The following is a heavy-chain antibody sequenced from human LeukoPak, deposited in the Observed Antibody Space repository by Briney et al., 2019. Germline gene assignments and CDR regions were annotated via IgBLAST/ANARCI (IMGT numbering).Heavy chain of an antibody. J-gene: IGHJ5*02. CDR2: ISYVGSNK. V-gene: IGHV3-30-3*01. CDR3: ARDLGTMVRGVISNWFDP. CDR1: GFTFSSYA. Sequence: GRSLRLSCAASGFTFSSYAMHWVREAPGKGLDGVAVISYVGSNKYYAASVKGRFTISRDNSKNTLYLQMNSLRAEDTAVYYCARDLGTMVRGVISNWFDPWGQGTLVTVSS. D-gene: IGHD3-10*01.